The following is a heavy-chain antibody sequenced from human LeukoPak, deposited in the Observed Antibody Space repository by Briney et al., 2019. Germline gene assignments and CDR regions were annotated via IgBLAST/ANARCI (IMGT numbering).Heavy chain of an antibody. CDR3: ARVYYYDSSGYLPCYYYGMDV. V-gene: IGHV4-34*01. CDR2: INHSGST. J-gene: IGHJ6*02. CDR1: GGSFSGYY. D-gene: IGHD3-22*01. Sequence: PSETLSLTCAVYGGSFSGYYWSWIRQPPGKGLEWIGEINHSGSTNYNPSLKSRVTISVDTSKNQFSLKLSSVTAADTAVYYCARVYYYDSSGYLPCYYYGMDVWGQGTTVTVSS.